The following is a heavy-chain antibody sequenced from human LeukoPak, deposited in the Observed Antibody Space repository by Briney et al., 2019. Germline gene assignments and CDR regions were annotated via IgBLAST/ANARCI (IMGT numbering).Heavy chain of an antibody. CDR3: ARLTYYYDSSGYYSYFDY. V-gene: IGHV5-51*01. J-gene: IGHJ4*02. D-gene: IGHD3-22*01. CDR1: GYSFTSYW. Sequence: NAGESLKISCKGSGYSFTSYWIGWVRQMPGKGLEWMGIIYPGDSDTRYSPSFQGQVTTSADKSISTAYLQWSSLKASDTAMYYCARLTYYYDSSGYYSYFDYWGQGTLVTVSS. CDR2: IYPGDSDT.